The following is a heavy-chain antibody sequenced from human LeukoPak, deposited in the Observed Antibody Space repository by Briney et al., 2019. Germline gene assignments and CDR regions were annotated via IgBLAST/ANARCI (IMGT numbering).Heavy chain of an antibody. CDR1: GVSISSSSYY. Sequence: PSETLSLTCTVSGVSISSSSYYWGWIPQPPGKGRDWIGSSYYSGSTYYNPSLKSRVTISVDTSKNQFSLKLSSVTAADTAVYYCARHVGYDFWSGYLEAYYYYYMDVWGKGTTVTVSS. CDR3: ARHVGYDFWSGYLEAYYYYYMDV. D-gene: IGHD3-3*01. CDR2: SYYSGST. J-gene: IGHJ6*03. V-gene: IGHV4-39*01.